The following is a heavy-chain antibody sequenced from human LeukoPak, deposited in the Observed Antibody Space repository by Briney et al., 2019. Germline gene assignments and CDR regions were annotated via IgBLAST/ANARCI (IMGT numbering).Heavy chain of an antibody. Sequence: SQTLSLTCAISGDSVSSNAVGWHWIRQSPSRGLEWLGRTYYRSKSYNDYAISLKSRITINSDTSKNQFSLQLNSVIPEDTAVYYCARSQHWGYEYWGQGTLVTVSS. CDR1: GDSVSSNAVG. CDR3: ARSQHWGYEY. J-gene: IGHJ4*02. D-gene: IGHD7-27*01. CDR2: TYYRSKSYN. V-gene: IGHV6-1*01.